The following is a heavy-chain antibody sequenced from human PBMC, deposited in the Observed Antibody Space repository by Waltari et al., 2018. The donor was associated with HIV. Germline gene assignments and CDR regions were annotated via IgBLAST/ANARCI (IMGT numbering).Heavy chain of an antibody. D-gene: IGHD3-22*01. CDR2: IIPILGIA. J-gene: IGHJ5*02. CDR1: GCSFSSSA. CDR3: ATPLSGYDSSGYYYH. Sequence: QLVLSGAEGQQPRPSAKGSCKASGCSFSSSADRRVSPATGQGLEWMGQIIPILGIANYAQKFQGRVTITADKSTSTAYMELSSLRSEDTAVYYCATPLSGYDSSGYYYHWGQGTLVTVSS. V-gene: IGHV1-69*04.